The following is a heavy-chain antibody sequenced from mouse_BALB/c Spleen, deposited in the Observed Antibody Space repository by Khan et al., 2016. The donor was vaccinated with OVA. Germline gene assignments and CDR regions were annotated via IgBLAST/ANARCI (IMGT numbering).Heavy chain of an antibody. CDR2: INPTSGYT. Sequence: QVQLKQSGAERAKPGASVKMSCKASGYTFTTYWMHWVKQRPGQGLEWIGYINPTSGYTDYNEKFKDRATLSADKSSSTAYMQLSSLTSEAAAVYYCTRDRIDYWGQGTTLTVSA. J-gene: IGHJ2*01. CDR1: GYTFTTYW. CDR3: TRDRIDY. V-gene: IGHV1-7*01.